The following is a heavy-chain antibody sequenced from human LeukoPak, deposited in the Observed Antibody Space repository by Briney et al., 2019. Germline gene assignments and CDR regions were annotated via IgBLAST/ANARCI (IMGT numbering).Heavy chain of an antibody. D-gene: IGHD2-2*01. CDR3: ARDVMEYHLLTYDAFDI. CDR2: VSYDGSNK. CDR1: GFTFSSYV. V-gene: IGHV3-30*03. J-gene: IGHJ3*02. Sequence: GRSLRLSCAASGFTFSSYVIHWVRQAPGKGLEWVAVVSYDGSNKYYADSVKGRFTISRDNSKNTLYLQMNNLRAEDTAVYYCARDVMEYHLLTYDAFDIWGQGTMVTVSS.